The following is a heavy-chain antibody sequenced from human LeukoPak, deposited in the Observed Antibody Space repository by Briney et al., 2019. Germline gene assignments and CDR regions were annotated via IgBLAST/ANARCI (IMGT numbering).Heavy chain of an antibody. V-gene: IGHV1-2*02. CDR2: INPNNGAA. CDR1: GFTFTAYY. D-gene: IGHD1-26*01. Sequence: ASVRVSCKASGFTFTAYYIHWVRQAPGQGLEWMGWINPNNGAAVYAQRFQDTVTMTSDTSITTAYMELSSLRSDDTAVYYCARGQVGAAYSFWGQGTLVTVSS. CDR3: ARGQVGAAYSF. J-gene: IGHJ4*02.